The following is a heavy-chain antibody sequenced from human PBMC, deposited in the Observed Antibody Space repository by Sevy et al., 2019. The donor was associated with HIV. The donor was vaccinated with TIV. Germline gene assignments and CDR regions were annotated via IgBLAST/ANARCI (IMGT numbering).Heavy chain of an antibody. CDR2: ISSDGKHK. CDR1: GFTFSSYA. J-gene: IGHJ6*02. V-gene: IGHV3-30*04. CDR3: ARDEGILPPGYYYYGMDV. Sequence: GGSLRLSCAASGFTFSSYAMHWVHQAPGKGLEWVAVISSDGKHKNYADSVKGRFTISRDNSKNTLYLQMNSLRVEDTAVYFCARDEGILPPGYYYYGMDVWGQGTTVTVSS.